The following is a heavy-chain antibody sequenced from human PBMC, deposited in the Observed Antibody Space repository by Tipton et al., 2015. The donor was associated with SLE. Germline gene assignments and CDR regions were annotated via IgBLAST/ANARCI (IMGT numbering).Heavy chain of an antibody. CDR1: GFTFGDYA. V-gene: IGHV3-49*04. D-gene: IGHD5-24*01. Sequence: ALRLSCTASGFTFGDYAMSWVRQAPGKGLGWVGFIRSKAYGGTTEYAASVKGRFTISRDNAKNSLYLQMNSLRAEDTAVYYCARERDGYIEIPSFDYWGQGTLVTVSS. CDR3: ARERDGYIEIPSFDY. CDR2: IRSKAYGGTT. J-gene: IGHJ4*02.